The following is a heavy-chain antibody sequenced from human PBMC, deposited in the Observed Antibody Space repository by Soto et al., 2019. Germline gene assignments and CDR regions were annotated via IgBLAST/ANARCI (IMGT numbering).Heavy chain of an antibody. D-gene: IGHD6-13*01. CDR2: ISWNSGSI. Sequence: GGSLRLSCAASGFTFDDYAMHWVRQAPGKGLEWVSGISWNSGSIGYADSVKGRFTISRDNAKNSLYLQMNSLRAEDTALYYCAKDKYSSSWVPFDPWGQGTLVTVSS. J-gene: IGHJ5*02. CDR1: GFTFDDYA. CDR3: AKDKYSSSWVPFDP. V-gene: IGHV3-9*01.